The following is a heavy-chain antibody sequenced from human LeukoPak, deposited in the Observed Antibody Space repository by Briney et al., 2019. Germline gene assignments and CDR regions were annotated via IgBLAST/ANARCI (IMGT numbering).Heavy chain of an antibody. CDR1: GYTFTRYD. V-gene: IGHV1-8*01. J-gene: IGHJ4*02. CDR2: MNPNSGNT. D-gene: IGHD1-1*01. CDR3: ARGGYAWIDY. Sequence: VASVKVSCKASGYTFTRYDINWVRQATGQGGEWMGWMNPNSGNTDYAQKFQGRVTMTRNTSISTAYMELSSLRSEDTAVYYCARGGYAWIDYWGQGTLVTVSS.